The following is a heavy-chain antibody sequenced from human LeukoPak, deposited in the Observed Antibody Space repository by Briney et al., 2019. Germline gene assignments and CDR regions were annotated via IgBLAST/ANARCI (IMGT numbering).Heavy chain of an antibody. CDR2: LYSGGYT. CDR1: GFTVSSDY. J-gene: IGHJ3*02. D-gene: IGHD2-15*01. CDR3: VTHTWWIKI. Sequence: PGGSLRLSCAASGFTVSSDYMSWDRQAPGKGLEWVSVLYSGGYTSYADSVKGRFTISRDNSKNTLYLQMNSLRAEDTAVYYCVTHTWWIKIWGQGTMVTVSS. V-gene: IGHV3-53*01.